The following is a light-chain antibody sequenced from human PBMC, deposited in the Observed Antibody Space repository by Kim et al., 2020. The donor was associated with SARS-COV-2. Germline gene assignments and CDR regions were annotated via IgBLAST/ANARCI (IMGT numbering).Light chain of an antibody. J-gene: IGKJ4*01. Sequence: DIQMTQSPSSLSASVGDRVTITCRASQSISSYLNWYQQKPGKAPKLLIYAASSLQSGVPSRFSGSGSGTDFTLTISSLQPEDFATYYCQQYGSSLTFGGGTKVDIK. CDR3: QQYGSSLT. CDR2: AAS. CDR1: QSISSY. V-gene: IGKV1-39*01.